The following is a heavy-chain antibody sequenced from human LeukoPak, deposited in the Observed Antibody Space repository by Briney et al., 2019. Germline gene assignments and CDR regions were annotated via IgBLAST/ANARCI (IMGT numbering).Heavy chain of an antibody. D-gene: IGHD2-15*01. Sequence: SETLSLTCAVYGGSFSGYYWSWIRQPPGKGLEWIGEINHSGRTNYNPSLKSRVTISVDTSKNQFSLKLSSVTAADTAVYYCARLTALYYFDYWGQGTLVTVSS. CDR2: INHSGRT. J-gene: IGHJ4*02. CDR3: ARLTALYYFDY. V-gene: IGHV4-34*01. CDR1: GGSFSGYY.